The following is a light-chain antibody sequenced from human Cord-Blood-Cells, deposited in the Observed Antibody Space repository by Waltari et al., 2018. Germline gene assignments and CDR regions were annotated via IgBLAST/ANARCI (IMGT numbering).Light chain of an antibody. J-gene: IGKJ2*01. CDR3: QQYGSSPYT. CDR2: GAS. Sequence: EIVLTQSPGTLSLSPGERATLSCRPSQSVSSSYLAWYQQKPGQAPRVLIYGASSRATGIPDRFSGSGSGTDFTLTISRLEPEDFAVYYCQQYGSSPYTFGQGTKLEIK. CDR1: QSVSSSY. V-gene: IGKV3-20*01.